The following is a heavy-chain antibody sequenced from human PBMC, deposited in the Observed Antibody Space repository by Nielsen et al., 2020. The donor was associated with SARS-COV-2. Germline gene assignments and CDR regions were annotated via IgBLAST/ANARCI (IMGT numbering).Heavy chain of an antibody. V-gene: IGHV3-23*01. J-gene: IGHJ4*02. CDR1: GFIFSSYA. Sequence: GGSLRLSCVASGFIFSSYAMNWVRQAPGKGLEWVSTISGSGGGTYYADSVKGRFSISRDNSKNMLYLQMNSLRAEDTAVYYCARDPRVRYFDWIYFDYWGQGTLVTVSS. CDR3: ARDPRVRYFDWIYFDY. CDR2: ISGSGGGT. D-gene: IGHD3-9*01.